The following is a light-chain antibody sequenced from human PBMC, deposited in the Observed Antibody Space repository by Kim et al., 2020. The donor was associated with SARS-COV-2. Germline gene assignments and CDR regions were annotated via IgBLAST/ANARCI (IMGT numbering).Light chain of an antibody. CDR2: ENN. J-gene: IGLJ3*02. V-gene: IGLV6-57*03. CDR1: SGSIADY. CDR3: QSYDSSNVV. Sequence: PGNTVPFSCTRTSGSIADYVQWYQQRPGTAPTTVLYENNLRPSGVPDRFSGSIDSSSNSASLTISGLKTEDEADDYCQSYDSSNVVFGGGTQLTVL.